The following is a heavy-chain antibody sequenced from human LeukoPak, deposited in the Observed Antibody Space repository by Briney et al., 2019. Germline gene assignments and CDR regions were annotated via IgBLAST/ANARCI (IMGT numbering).Heavy chain of an antibody. Sequence: GALRLSCAVYGGSFSGYYWSWIRQPPGKGLEWIGEINHSGSTNYNPSLKSRVTMSVDTSKNQFSLKLSSVTAADTAVYYCARGRGYGSGSYCYWGQGTLVTVSS. CDR3: ARGRGYGSGSYCY. CDR2: INHSGST. V-gene: IGHV4-34*01. D-gene: IGHD3-10*01. CDR1: GGSFSGYY. J-gene: IGHJ4*02.